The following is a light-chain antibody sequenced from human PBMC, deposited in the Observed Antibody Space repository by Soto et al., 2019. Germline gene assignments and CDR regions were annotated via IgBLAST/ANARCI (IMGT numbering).Light chain of an antibody. CDR3: CSYSGGYTYV. J-gene: IGLJ1*01. CDR2: DVS. CDR1: TSDVGGYNY. Sequence: QSALTQPRSVSGSPGQSVTISCAGTTSDVGGYNYVSWYQQHPGKAPKVMIYDVSKRPSGVPDRFSGSKSGNTASLTNSGLQAEDEADYYCCSYSGGYTYVFGTGTKLTVL. V-gene: IGLV2-11*01.